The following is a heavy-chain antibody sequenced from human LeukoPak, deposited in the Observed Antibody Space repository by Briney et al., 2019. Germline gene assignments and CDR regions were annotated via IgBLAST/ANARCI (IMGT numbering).Heavy chain of an antibody. CDR3: AHTCGGGNSAYLDH. CDR2: IYWDYDK. J-gene: IGHJ4*02. CDR1: GFSLSTSKVG. V-gene: IGHV2-5*02. D-gene: IGHD4-23*01. Sequence: SGPTLVNPPQTPTPTCTFAGFSLSTSKVGGGWIRQPPGKALESLASIYWDYDKRYNPSLKNRLPIIKDTSKNQVVLTMTNMDPVDTATYYCAHTCGGGNSAYLDHWGQGTLVTVSS.